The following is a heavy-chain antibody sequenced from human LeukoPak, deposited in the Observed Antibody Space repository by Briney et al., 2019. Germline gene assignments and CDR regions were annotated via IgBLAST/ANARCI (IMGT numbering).Heavy chain of an antibody. CDR1: GFTFSTYA. CDR3: AKDVVPAAPAFDY. V-gene: IGHV3-23*01. D-gene: IGHD2-2*01. Sequence: PGGSLRLSCAAPGFTFSTYAMSWVRQAPGKGLDWVSAISGSGGSTYYADSVKGRFTISRDNSKNTLYLQMNSLRAEDTAVYYCAKDVVPAAPAFDYWGQGTLVTVSS. CDR2: ISGSGGST. J-gene: IGHJ4*02.